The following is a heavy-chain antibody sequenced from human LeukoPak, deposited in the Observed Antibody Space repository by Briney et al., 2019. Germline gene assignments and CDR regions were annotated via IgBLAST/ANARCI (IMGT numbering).Heavy chain of an antibody. CDR1: GGTFSSYA. D-gene: IGHD3-10*01. CDR3: ARERYGSGSY. CDR2: IIPIFGTA. J-gene: IGHJ4*02. Sequence: ASVKVSCKASGGTFSSYAISWVRQAPGQGLEWMGGIIPIFGTANYAQKFQGRVTITTDESTSTAYMELRSLRSDDTAVYYCARERYGSGSYWGQGTLVTVSS. V-gene: IGHV1-69*05.